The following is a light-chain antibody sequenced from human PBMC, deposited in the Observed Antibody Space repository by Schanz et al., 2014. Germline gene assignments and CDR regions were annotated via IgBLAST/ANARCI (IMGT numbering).Light chain of an antibody. V-gene: IGKV1-12*01. CDR1: QDISNR. Sequence: DIQMTQSPSSVSASVGDRVTITCRASQDISNRLAWYQQKPGKAPKVLIYDASTLQSGVPSRFSGSGFGTDFTLTIRSLQPEDFATYSCQQANSLPWTFGQGTKVEVK. CDR2: DAS. J-gene: IGKJ1*01. CDR3: QQANSLPWT.